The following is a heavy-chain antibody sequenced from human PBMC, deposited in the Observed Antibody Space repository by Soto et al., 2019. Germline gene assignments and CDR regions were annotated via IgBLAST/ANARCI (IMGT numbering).Heavy chain of an antibody. J-gene: IGHJ6*02. CDR3: ERGRSGWLEGGRDYYYGMDV. V-gene: IGHV4-39*01. D-gene: IGHD6-19*01. Sequence: PSETLSLTCTVSGGSISSSSYYWGWIRQPPGKGLEWIGSIYYIGSTYYNPSLKSRVTISVDTSKNQFSLKLSSVTAADTAVYYFERGRSGWLEGGRDYYYGMDVWGQRTTVTVCS. CDR2: IYYIGST. CDR1: GGSISSSSYY.